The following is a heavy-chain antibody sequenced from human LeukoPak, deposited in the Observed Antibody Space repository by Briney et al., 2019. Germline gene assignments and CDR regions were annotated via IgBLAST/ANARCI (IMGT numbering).Heavy chain of an antibody. V-gene: IGHV3-53*01. CDR3: ARGVEPLAANTLAY. Sequence: GGSLRLSCAASGFTVITNDMTWVRQAPGKGLEWVSVLYSDGNTKYADSVQGRFTISRDNSKNTLYLEMNSLSPDDTAVYYCARGVEPLAANTLAYRGQVTLVTVSS. J-gene: IGHJ4*02. CDR2: LYSDGNT. D-gene: IGHD1-14*01. CDR1: GFTVITND.